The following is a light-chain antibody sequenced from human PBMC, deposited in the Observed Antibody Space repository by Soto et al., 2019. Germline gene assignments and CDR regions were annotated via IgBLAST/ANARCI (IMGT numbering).Light chain of an antibody. Sequence: QSALTQPASVSGSPGQSITISCTGTSSDVGISNLVSWYQQHPGKAPKLMIYEGDRRPSGVSDRFSGSKSDNTASLTISGLQAEDEADDYCCSYTCTSTFRHVVFGGGTQLTVL. V-gene: IGLV2-23*03. CDR3: CSYTCTSTFRHVV. CDR2: EGD. J-gene: IGLJ2*01. CDR1: SSDVGISNL.